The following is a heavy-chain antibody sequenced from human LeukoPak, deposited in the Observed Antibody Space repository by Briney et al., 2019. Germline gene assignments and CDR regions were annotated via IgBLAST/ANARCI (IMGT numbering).Heavy chain of an antibody. D-gene: IGHD1-26*01. J-gene: IGHJ4*02. CDR3: ARGGGSYYEGAMCDY. Sequence: GGSLRLSCAASGFTVSSSYMSWVRQAPGKGLEWVSLIQTNENTYYADSVKGRFTISRDNSKNTLYLQMNSLRVEDTAVYYCARGGGSYYEGAMCDYWGQGTLVTVSS. CDR1: GFTVSSSY. CDR2: IQTNENT. V-gene: IGHV3-53*01.